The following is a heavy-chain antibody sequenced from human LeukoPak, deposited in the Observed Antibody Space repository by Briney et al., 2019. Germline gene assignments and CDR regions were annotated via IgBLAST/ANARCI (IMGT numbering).Heavy chain of an antibody. CDR2: MNPNSGNT. D-gene: IGHD3-22*01. J-gene: IGHJ4*02. V-gene: IGHV1-8*03. CDR1: GYTFTSYD. Sequence: ASVKVSCKASGYTFTSYDINWVRQATGQGLEWMGWMNPNSGNTGYAQKFQGRVTITRNTSVSTAHMELSSLRSEDTAVYYCARTGWHYDSSGYYEEHYFDYWGQGTLVTVSS. CDR3: ARTGWHYDSSGYYEEHYFDY.